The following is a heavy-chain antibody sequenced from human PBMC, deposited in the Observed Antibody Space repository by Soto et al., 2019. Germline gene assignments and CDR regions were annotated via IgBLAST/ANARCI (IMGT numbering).Heavy chain of an antibody. J-gene: IGHJ4*02. V-gene: IGHV3-33*01. CDR3: AGVAAYYLQLKYYFDY. Sequence: QVQLVESGGGVVRPGRSLRLSCAASGFTFSSYGMHWVRQAPGKGLEWVAVIWYDASNRYYAASVKGRFTSSTDNFTKSVYLRMNRLRADDTAVYYCAGVAAYYLQLKYYFDYCGRGTLVTVS. CDR1: GFTFSSYG. CDR2: IWYDASNR. D-gene: IGHD3-10*01.